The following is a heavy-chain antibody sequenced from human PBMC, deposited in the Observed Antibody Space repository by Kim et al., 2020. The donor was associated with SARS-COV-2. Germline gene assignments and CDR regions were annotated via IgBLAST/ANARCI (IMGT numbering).Heavy chain of an antibody. CDR3: AVSRTFDY. J-gene: IGHJ4*01. CDR2: GSEK. Sequence: GSEKHYVDSVKGRFTVTRDNAQSSLYLQMNGLRDEDTAVYYCAVSRTFDYWGRGTLVTVSS. V-gene: IGHV3-7*01.